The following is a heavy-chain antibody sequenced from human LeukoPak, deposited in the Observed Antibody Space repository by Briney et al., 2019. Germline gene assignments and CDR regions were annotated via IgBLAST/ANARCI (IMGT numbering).Heavy chain of an antibody. Sequence: SETLSLTCTVSGGSISSSSYYWGWIRQPPGKGLEWIGSIYYSGSTYYNPSLKSRVTISVDTSKNQFSLKLRSVTAADTAVYYCARQGYDSSGYYSYYFDYWGQGTLVVVSS. J-gene: IGHJ4*02. CDR1: GGSISSSSYY. D-gene: IGHD3-22*01. V-gene: IGHV4-39*07. CDR2: IYYSGST. CDR3: ARQGYDSSGYYSYYFDY.